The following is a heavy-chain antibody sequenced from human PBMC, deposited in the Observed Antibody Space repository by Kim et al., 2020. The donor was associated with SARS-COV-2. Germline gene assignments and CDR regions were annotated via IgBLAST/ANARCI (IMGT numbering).Heavy chain of an antibody. CDR1: GFTFSSFW. CDR2: INGDGSST. Sequence: GGSLRLSCAASGFTFSSFWMHWVRQVPGKGLVWVSGINGDGSSTNYADSVKGRFTISRDNAKNTLQLKMNRRRADDTAKYYCAKREGTTASCDYYYFDY. CDR3: AKREGTTASCDYYYFDY. J-gene: IGHJ4*01. V-gene: IGHV3-74*01. D-gene: IGHD2-2*01.